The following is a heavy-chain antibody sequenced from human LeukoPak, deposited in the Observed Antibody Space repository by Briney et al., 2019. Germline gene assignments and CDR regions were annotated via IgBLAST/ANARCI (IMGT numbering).Heavy chain of an antibody. V-gene: IGHV3-43*01. CDR3: AKGNYYYMDV. J-gene: IGHJ6*03. CDR2: ISWDGGST. CDR1: GFTFDEYN. Sequence: GGSLRLSCAASGFTFDEYNMHWVRQAPGKCLEWVSLISWDGGSTYYADSVKGRFTISRDNSKNSLYLQMNSLRTEDTALYYCAKGNYYYMDVWGKGTTVTVSS.